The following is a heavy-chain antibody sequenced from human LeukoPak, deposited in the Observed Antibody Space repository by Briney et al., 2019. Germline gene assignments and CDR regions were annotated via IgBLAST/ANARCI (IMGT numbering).Heavy chain of an antibody. CDR2: ISGSGGST. D-gene: IGHD3-3*01. J-gene: IGHJ4*02. CDR1: GFTFSSYA. Sequence: GGSLRLSCAASGFTFSSYAMSWVRQAPGKGLEWVTAISGSGGSTYYADSVKGRFTISRDNSKNTLYLQMNSLRAEDTAVYYCAKDSITIFGVVIIQYYFDYWGQGTLVTVSS. V-gene: IGHV3-23*01. CDR3: AKDSITIFGVVIIQYYFDY.